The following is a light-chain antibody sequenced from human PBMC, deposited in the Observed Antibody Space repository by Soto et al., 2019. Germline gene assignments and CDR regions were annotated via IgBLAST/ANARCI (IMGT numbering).Light chain of an antibody. J-gene: IGLJ1*01. CDR1: XXXVGSYNL. V-gene: IGLV2-23*01. CDR2: EGS. CDR3: CSYAGSTLYV. Sequence: QSVLTQPASVSGSPGQSITISXXXTXXXVGSYNLVSWYQQHPGKAPKLMIYEGSKRPSGVSNRFSGSKSGNTASLTISGLQAEDEADYYCCSYAGSTLYVFGTGTKVTVL.